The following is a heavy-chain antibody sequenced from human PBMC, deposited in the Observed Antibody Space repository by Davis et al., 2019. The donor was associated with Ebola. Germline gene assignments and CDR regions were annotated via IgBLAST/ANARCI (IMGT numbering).Heavy chain of an antibody. V-gene: IGHV5-10-1*01. Sequence: GESLKISCKGSGYSFTSYWISWVRQMPGKGLEWMGRIDPSDSYTNYSPSFQGHVTISADKSISTAYLQWSSLKASDTAMYYCATDIVVVVAATNDAFDIWGQGTMVTVSS. J-gene: IGHJ3*02. D-gene: IGHD2-15*01. CDR1: GYSFTSYW. CDR3: ATDIVVVVAATNDAFDI. CDR2: IDPSDSYT.